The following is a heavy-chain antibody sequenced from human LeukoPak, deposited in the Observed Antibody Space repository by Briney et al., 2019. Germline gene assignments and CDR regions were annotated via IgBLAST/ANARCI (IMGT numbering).Heavy chain of an antibody. D-gene: IGHD1-26*01. Sequence: GSVKVSCKASGYTFTDHYIHWVRQAPGQGLEWVGWINPASSGTNFAQKFQGRVTMTWETSTSTAHMELSSLTPDDAAVFYCARQLGNYYRAFDYWGQGTLVTVSS. CDR1: GYTFTDHY. CDR3: ARQLGNYYRAFDY. CDR2: INPASSGT. V-gene: IGHV1-2*02. J-gene: IGHJ4*02.